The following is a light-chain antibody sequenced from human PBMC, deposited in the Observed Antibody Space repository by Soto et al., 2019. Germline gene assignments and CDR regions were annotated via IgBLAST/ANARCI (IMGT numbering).Light chain of an antibody. J-gene: IGLJ1*01. CDR1: SSNIGAGYD. CDR2: GNN. CDR3: QSYDSSVTLRV. V-gene: IGLV1-40*01. Sequence: QSVLTKPPSVSGAPGQRVTISCTGSSSNIGAGYDVHWYQQLPGTAPKLLIYGNNNRPAGVPDRFSGSKSGTSASLAITGLQADDEADYYCQSYDSSVTLRVFGTGTKLTVL.